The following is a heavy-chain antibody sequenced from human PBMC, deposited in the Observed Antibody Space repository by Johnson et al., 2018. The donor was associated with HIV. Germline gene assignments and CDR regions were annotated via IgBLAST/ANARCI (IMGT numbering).Heavy chain of an antibody. CDR1: GFTFSSNG. CDR2: IRYDGSNK. J-gene: IGHJ3*02. Sequence: QVQLVESGGTLIQPGGSLRLSCAASGFTFSSNGMHWVRQAPGKGLDWVAFIRYDGSNKDYADSVKGRFTVSRDNSKNTLYLQMKSLRPEDTAVYYCAKESKWESRTPHAFDMWGQGTMVTVSS. V-gene: IGHV3-30*02. CDR3: AKESKWESRTPHAFDM. D-gene: IGHD1-26*01.